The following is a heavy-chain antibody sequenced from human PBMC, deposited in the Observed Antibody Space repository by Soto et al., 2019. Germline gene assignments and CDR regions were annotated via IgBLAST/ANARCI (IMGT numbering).Heavy chain of an antibody. CDR2: ISYDGSEQ. J-gene: IGHJ6*02. CDR3: ARYDRSDDDGLFGMDV. V-gene: IGHV3-30-3*01. Sequence: QVELVESGGGVVQPGRSLRLSCEGSGFSFRDYVIHWVRQAPGKGLEWLAVISYDGSEQYFADFVKGRFTMSSDSSKNTVYLHVNSLRPADTAVYYCARYDRSDDDGLFGMDVWGQGTTVTVSS. D-gene: IGHD3-22*01. CDR1: GFSFRDYV.